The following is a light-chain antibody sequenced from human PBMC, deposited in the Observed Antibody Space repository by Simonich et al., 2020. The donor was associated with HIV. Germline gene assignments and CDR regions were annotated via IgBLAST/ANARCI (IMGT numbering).Light chain of an antibody. CDR3: QQYNNWPLT. J-gene: IGKJ4*01. V-gene: IGKV3-15*01. CDR2: CAS. CDR1: QSVSSN. Sequence: EIVMTQSPATLSVSPGKRATPSCRASQSVSSNLAWYQQKPAQAPRLLIYCASTRATGIPARFSGSGSGTEFTLTISSMQSEDFAVYYCQQYNNWPLTFGGGTKVEIK.